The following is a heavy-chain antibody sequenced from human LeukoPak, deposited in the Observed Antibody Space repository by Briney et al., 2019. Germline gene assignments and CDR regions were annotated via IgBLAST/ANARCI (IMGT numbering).Heavy chain of an antibody. J-gene: IGHJ5*02. CDR1: GGSISSYY. CDR3: ARRYCSGGSCYSGGNWFDP. V-gene: IGHV4-59*08. D-gene: IGHD2-15*01. CDR2: IYYSGST. Sequence: PETLSLTCSVSGGSISSYYWSWIRQPPGKGLEWIGYIYYSGSTNYNPSLKSRVTISVDASKNQFSLKLSSVTAADTAVYYCARRYCSGGSCYSGGNWFDPWGQGTLVTVSS.